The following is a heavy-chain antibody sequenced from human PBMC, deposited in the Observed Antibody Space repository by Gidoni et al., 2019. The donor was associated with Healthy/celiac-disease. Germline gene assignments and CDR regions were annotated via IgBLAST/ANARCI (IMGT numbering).Heavy chain of an antibody. D-gene: IGHD2-15*01. CDR2: IRSKANSYAT. CDR3: VGRLPDYYYYGMDV. J-gene: IGHJ6*02. CDR1: GFTFSGSA. V-gene: IGHV3-73*02. Sequence: EVQLVESGGGLVQPGGSLKLSCAASGFTFSGSAMHWVRQASGKGLEWVGRIRSKANSYATAYAASVKGRFTISRDDSKNTAYLQMNSLKTEDTAVYYCVGRLPDYYYYGMDVWGQGTTVTVSS.